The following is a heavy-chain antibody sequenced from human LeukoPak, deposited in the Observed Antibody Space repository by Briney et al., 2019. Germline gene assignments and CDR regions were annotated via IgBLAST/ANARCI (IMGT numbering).Heavy chain of an antibody. Sequence: PGGSLRLSCAASGFTFDDYAMHGVRQAPGKGLEWVSLITWDGDSTYYADSVKGRFTISRDNSKNYLYLQMNSLRAEDTALYYCAKGTSSWHEFDSWGQGTLVTVSS. J-gene: IGHJ4*02. V-gene: IGHV3-43D*03. CDR2: ITWDGDST. CDR1: GFTFDDYA. D-gene: IGHD6-13*01. CDR3: AKGTSSWHEFDS.